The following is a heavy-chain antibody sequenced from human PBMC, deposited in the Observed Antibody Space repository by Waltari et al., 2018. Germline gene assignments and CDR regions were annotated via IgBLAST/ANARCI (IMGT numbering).Heavy chain of an antibody. J-gene: IGHJ4*02. Sequence: LGGRARQTPETGLDGRVQVHGSGRATDDPSFASRVTVSLDTSKNQFSLEVTSATAADTAVYFCARDRGRGLYLDTWGPGTLVTVSP. D-gene: IGHD2-15*01. V-gene: IGHV4-4*01. CDR2: VHGSGRA. CDR1: L. CDR3: ARDRGRGLYLDT.